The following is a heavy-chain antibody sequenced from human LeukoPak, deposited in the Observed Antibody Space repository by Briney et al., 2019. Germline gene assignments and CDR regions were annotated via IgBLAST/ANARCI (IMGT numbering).Heavy chain of an antibody. Sequence: GASVTVSCKASGGTFSRNAVSWVRQAPGQGLEWMGRIIPMVGIATYAQKFQGRVTITEDRSTNTAYMELGSLRSEDTAAYYCARIQAVGVPVAIDAYYSYGMDVWGQGTTVTVSS. CDR3: ARIQAVGVPVAIDAYYSYGMDV. J-gene: IGHJ6*02. CDR1: GGTFSRNA. CDR2: IIPMVGIA. D-gene: IGHD2-2*02. V-gene: IGHV1-69*04.